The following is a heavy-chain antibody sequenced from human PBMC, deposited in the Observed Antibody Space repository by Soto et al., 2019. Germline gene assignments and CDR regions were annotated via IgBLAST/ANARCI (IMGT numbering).Heavy chain of an antibody. Sequence: GESLKISRKGSGYSFTTYWIGWVRQLPGQGLEWMGVMFPGDSDTRYSPSFQGQVTMSADTSTNTAYLEWSSLKAADSAMYYCARVPESSLGTMDVWGQGTTVTVSS. V-gene: IGHV5-51*01. J-gene: IGHJ6*02. CDR3: ARVPESSLGTMDV. CDR1: GYSFTTYW. D-gene: IGHD6-19*01. CDR2: MFPGDSDT.